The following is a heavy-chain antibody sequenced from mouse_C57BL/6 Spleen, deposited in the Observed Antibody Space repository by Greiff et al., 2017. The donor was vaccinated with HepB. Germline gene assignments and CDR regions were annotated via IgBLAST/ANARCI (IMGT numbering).Heavy chain of an antibody. Sequence: QVQLQQSGPELVKPGASVKISCKASGYAFSSSWMNWVKQRPGKGLEWIGRIYPGDGDTNYNGKFKGKATLTTDKSSSTAYMQLSSLTSEDSAVYFCAMEYGYGYDKGYYFDYWGQGTTLTVSS. CDR1: GYAFSSSW. CDR2: IYPGDGDT. J-gene: IGHJ2*01. D-gene: IGHD2-2*01. CDR3: AMEYGYGYDKGYYFDY. V-gene: IGHV1-82*01.